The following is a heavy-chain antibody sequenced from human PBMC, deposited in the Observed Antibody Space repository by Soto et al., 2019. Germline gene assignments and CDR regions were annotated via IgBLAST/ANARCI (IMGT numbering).Heavy chain of an antibody. CDR2: ISYDGSNK. V-gene: IGHV3-30*18. CDR1: GFTFSSYG. Sequence: PGWSLRLSWAASGFTFSSYGMHWVRQSPGKGLEWVAVISYDGSNKYYADSVKGRFTISRDNSKNTLYLQMNSLRAEDTAVYYCAKERNVWGSSWLGAFDIWGQGTMVPVSS. D-gene: IGHD3-16*01. CDR3: AKERNVWGSSWLGAFDI. J-gene: IGHJ3*02.